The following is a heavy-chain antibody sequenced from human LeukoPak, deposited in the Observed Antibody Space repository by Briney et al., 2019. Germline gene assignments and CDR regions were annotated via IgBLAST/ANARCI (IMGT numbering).Heavy chain of an antibody. CDR2: ISGSGGST. Sequence: PGGTLRLSCATSGFTFSSYAMNWVRQAPGKGLEWVSAISGSGGSTYYADSVKGRFTISRDNSKDTLYLQMNSLRAEDTAVYYCAQGPQDIAAAGTHYWGQGTLVTVSS. CDR3: AQGPQDIAAAGTHY. D-gene: IGHD6-13*01. V-gene: IGHV3-23*01. CDR1: GFTFSSYA. J-gene: IGHJ4*02.